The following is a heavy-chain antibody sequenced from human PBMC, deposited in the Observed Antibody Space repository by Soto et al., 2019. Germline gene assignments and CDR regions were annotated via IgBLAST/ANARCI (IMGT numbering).Heavy chain of an antibody. CDR1: GFTFNMYW. V-gene: IGHV3-74*01. J-gene: IGHJ5*02. CDR2: IYNDGTYA. D-gene: IGHD6-13*01. CDR3: TRGPRATSAGKSDH. Sequence: GGSLILSFAGSGFTFNMYWMHCVRQVPGKGPVWVARIYNDGTYADYADSVKGRFTISRDNAKDTLYLQMNDLRAEDSALYHCTRGPRATSAGKSDHWGQGTLVTVSS.